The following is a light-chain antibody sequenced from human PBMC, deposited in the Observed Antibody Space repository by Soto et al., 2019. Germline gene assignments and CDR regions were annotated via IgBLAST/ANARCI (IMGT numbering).Light chain of an antibody. V-gene: IGLV1-36*01. J-gene: IGLJ2*01. Sequence: QSVLTQPPSVSEAPRQRVTISCSGSRSNIGNNAVNWYQQLPGKAPKLLIYYDDLLPSGVSDRFSGSKSGTSAPLAISGLQSEDEADYYCAVWDDNLNGVVFGGGTKVTVL. CDR3: AVWDDNLNGVV. CDR1: RSNIGNNA. CDR2: YDD.